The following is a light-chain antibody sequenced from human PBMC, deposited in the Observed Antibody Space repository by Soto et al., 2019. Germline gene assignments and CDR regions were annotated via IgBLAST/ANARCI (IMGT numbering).Light chain of an antibody. Sequence: DVQMTQSPSSPSASVGDRVTITCRASQGISNSLAWYQQRPGRVPKLLIYGASNLQSEVPSRFSGSGSGTDFTLTIHSSPAEDVATYYCQKYDSAARTFGHGTKVDIK. CDR2: GAS. V-gene: IGKV1-27*01. J-gene: IGKJ1*01. CDR3: QKYDSAART. CDR1: QGISNS.